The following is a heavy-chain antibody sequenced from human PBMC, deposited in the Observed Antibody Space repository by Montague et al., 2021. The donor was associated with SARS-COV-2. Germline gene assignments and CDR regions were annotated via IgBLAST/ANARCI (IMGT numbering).Heavy chain of an antibody. D-gene: IGHD1-7*01. CDR3: ARGLYNWNYEHWFDT. V-gene: IGHV4-34*01. CDR1: GGSFGDDH. CDR2: IKQSGST. Sequence: SETLSLTCGVYGGSFGDDHWSWIRQHPGKGLEWIGDIKQSGSTNYNPSLKSRVTISVDTSKNQFSLKLHSVTAADTAVYFCARGLYNWNYEHWFDTWGQGTLVTVSS. J-gene: IGHJ5*02.